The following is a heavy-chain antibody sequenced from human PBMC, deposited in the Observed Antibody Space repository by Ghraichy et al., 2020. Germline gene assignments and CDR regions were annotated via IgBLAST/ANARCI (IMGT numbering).Heavy chain of an antibody. CDR3: AREARVAWNYHFDF. Sequence: GGSLRLSCAASGFTFSTYWMSWVRQAPGKGLEWVASINQDASKTYFVDSLKGRFTISRDNAKNSLYLQMNNLRAEDTAVYYCAREARVAWNYHFDFWGQGTLITVSS. D-gene: IGHD1-7*01. CDR2: INQDASKT. CDR1: GFTFSTYW. V-gene: IGHV3-7*03. J-gene: IGHJ4*02.